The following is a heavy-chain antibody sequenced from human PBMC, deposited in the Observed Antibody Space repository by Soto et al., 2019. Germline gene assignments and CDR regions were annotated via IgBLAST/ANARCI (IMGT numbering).Heavy chain of an antibody. D-gene: IGHD3-22*01. Sequence: ETLRLSCAASGFTFSSYSMNWVRQAPGKGLEWVSSISSSSSYIYYADSVKGRFTISRDNAKNSLYLQMNSLRAEDTAVYYCARGFTMIVVVPRGDAFDIWRQGTMVT. J-gene: IGHJ3*02. CDR1: GFTFSSYS. V-gene: IGHV3-21*01. CDR2: ISSSSSYI. CDR3: ARGFTMIVVVPRGDAFDI.